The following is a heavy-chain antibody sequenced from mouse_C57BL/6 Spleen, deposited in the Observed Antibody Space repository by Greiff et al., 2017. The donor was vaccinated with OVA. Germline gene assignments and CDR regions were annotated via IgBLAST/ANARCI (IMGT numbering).Heavy chain of an antibody. Sequence: VQLQESGPELVKPGASVKISCKASGYAFSSSWMNWVKQRPGKGLEWIGRIYPGDGDTNYNGKFKGKATLTADKSSSTAYMQLSSLTSEDSAVYFCARATTVVADQGFAYWGQGTLVTVSA. V-gene: IGHV1-82*01. J-gene: IGHJ3*01. CDR2: IYPGDGDT. CDR3: ARATTVVADQGFAY. D-gene: IGHD1-1*01. CDR1: GYAFSSSW.